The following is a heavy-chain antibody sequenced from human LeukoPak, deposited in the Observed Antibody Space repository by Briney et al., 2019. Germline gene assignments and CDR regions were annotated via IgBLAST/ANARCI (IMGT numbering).Heavy chain of an antibody. J-gene: IGHJ4*02. D-gene: IGHD3-22*01. Sequence: PGGSLRLSCAASGFTFSSYDMHWVRQATGKGLEWVSAIGTAGDTYYPGSVKGRFTISRENAKNSLYLQMNSLRAGDTAVYYCARVSSWDSSGYRYFDYWGQGTLVTVSS. V-gene: IGHV3-13*01. CDR2: IGTAGDT. CDR3: ARVSSWDSSGYRYFDY. CDR1: GFTFSSYD.